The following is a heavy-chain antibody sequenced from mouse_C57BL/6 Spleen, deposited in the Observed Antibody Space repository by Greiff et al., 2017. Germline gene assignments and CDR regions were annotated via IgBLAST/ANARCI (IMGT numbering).Heavy chain of an antibody. CDR1: GYTFTSYW. J-gene: IGHJ4*01. CDR3: ARVGGYDGYYDYAMDY. V-gene: IGHV1-64*01. Sequence: QVQLQQSGAELVKPGASVKLSCKASGYTFTSYWMHWVKQRPGQGLEWIGMIHPNSGSTNYNEKFKSKATLTVDKSSSTAYMQLSSLTSEDSAVYYCARVGGYDGYYDYAMDYWGQGTSVTVSS. CDR2: IHPNSGST. D-gene: IGHD2-3*01.